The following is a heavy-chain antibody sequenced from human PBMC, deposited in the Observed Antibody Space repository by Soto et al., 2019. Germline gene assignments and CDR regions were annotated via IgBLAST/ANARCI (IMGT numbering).Heavy chain of an antibody. CDR2: ISSSGSTI. D-gene: IGHD2-15*01. Sequence: PGGSLRLSCAASGFTFSDYYMSWIRQAPGKGLEWVSYISSSGSTIYYADSVKGRFTISRDNAKNSLYLQMNSLRAEDTAVYYCARVAARSGGSCYWGFLDYWGQGTLVTVS. CDR3: ARVAARSGGSCYWGFLDY. J-gene: IGHJ4*02. V-gene: IGHV3-11*01. CDR1: GFTFSDYY.